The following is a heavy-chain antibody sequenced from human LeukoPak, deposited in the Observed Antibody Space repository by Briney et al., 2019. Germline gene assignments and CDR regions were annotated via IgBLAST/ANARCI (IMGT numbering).Heavy chain of an antibody. D-gene: IGHD7-27*01. CDR1: GASLTTYH. CDR3: ARGHLGLQD. J-gene: IGHJ4*02. CDR2: LFNTGST. Sequence: SETLSLTCTVSGASLTTYHWTWIRQPPGRRLELIWYLFNTGSTKYNPSLASRVTILADTSENTFSLKMTSVTAADTAVYYCARGHLGLQDWAQGTLVTVSS. V-gene: IGHV4-59*01.